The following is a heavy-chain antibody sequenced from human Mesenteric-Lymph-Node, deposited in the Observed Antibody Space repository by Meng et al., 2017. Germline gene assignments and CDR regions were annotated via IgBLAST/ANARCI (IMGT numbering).Heavy chain of an antibody. CDR1: GYTFSSYY. D-gene: IGHD3-10*01. V-gene: IGHV1-46*01. J-gene: IGHJ5*02. Sequence: QVQLGQSGAEVKMPGASVKVSSQASGYTFSSYYMHWVRQAPGQGLEWMGIINPSGGSTSYAQKFQGIVTITAEKSTSTAYMELSSLRSENTAVYYCAREGITMVRGGIDPWGQGTLVTVSS. CDR2: INPSGGST. CDR3: AREGITMVRGGIDP.